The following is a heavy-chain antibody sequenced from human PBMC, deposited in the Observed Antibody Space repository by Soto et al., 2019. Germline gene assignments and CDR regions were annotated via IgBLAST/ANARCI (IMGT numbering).Heavy chain of an antibody. Sequence: PGGSLRLSCAASGFIFSSYGMSWVRLLPGQGLEWVSFISTSGADTSYAESVKGRFTVSRDNSKNTMYLQMNSLTAEDTALYYCATLERGIGNYICHWGQGTLVTVSS. CDR1: GFIFSSYG. CDR2: ISTSGADT. CDR3: ATLERGIGNYICH. V-gene: IGHV3-23*01. D-gene: IGHD3-22*01. J-gene: IGHJ4*02.